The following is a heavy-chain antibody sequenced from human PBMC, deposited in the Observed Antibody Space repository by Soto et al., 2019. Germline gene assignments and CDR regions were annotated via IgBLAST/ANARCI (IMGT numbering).Heavy chain of an antibody. J-gene: IGHJ1*01. D-gene: IGHD6-13*01. Sequence: SETLSLTCAVYGGSFSGYYWSWIRQPPGKGLEWIGEINHSGSTNYNPSLKSRVTISVDTSKNQFSLKLSSVTAADTAVEYWAPGRITTAGTGFFQQWGQGTLVTVSS. CDR1: GGSFSGYY. CDR2: INHSGST. V-gene: IGHV4-34*01. CDR3: APGRITTAGTGFFQQ.